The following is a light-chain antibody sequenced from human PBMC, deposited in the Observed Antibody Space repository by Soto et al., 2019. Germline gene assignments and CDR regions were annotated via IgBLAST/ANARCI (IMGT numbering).Light chain of an antibody. Sequence: IQMTQSPSSLSASVGDRITITCRASQSISFYLNWYQQKPGKAPRFLMYGASFMESGVPSRFSGSGSGTEFTLTISSLEPEDFAVYYCQQRSNWPQTFGQGTKVDIK. CDR2: GAS. CDR3: QQRSNWPQT. CDR1: QSISFY. V-gene: IGKV1-39*01. J-gene: IGKJ1*01.